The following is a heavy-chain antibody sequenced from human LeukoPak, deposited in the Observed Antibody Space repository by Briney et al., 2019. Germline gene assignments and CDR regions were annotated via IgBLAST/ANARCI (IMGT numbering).Heavy chain of an antibody. CDR2: IYYSGST. Sequence: NPSETLSLTCTVSGGSISSYYWSWIRQPPGKGLEWIGYIYYSGSTNYNPSLKSRVTISVDTSKNQFSLKLSSVTAADTAVYYCARATANGPTDYWGQGTLVTVSS. V-gene: IGHV4-59*12. CDR1: GGSISSYY. D-gene: IGHD2-21*02. J-gene: IGHJ4*02. CDR3: ARATANGPTDY.